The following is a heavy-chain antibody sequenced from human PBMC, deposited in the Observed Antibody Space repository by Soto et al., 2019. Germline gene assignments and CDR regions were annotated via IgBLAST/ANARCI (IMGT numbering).Heavy chain of an antibody. CDR2: IYNSGST. J-gene: IGHJ5*02. CDR1: GGSISSGDYS. CDR3: ATAFTVFGLLSRFWFDH. D-gene: IGHD3-3*01. V-gene: IGHV4-30-4*01. Sequence: PSETLSLTCTVSGGSISSGDYSWSWVRQSPGKGLEGSGNIYNSGSTYYNPSLKSRVVISIDTSRNQFSLRLNSLTAADRAVYYCATAFTVFGLLSRFWFDHWGQGTVVTVSS.